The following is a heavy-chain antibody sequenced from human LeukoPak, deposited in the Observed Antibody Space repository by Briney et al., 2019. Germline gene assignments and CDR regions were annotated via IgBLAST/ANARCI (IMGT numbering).Heavy chain of an antibody. CDR2: ISYSGST. D-gene: IGHD1-7*01. CDR1: GGSISSSSFY. J-gene: IGHJ4*02. V-gene: IGHV4-39*01. Sequence: PSETLSLTCTVSGGSISSSSFYWGWIRQPPGKGLEWIGTISYSGSTYYNPSLKSRVTISVDTSKNQFSLKLSSVTAADTAVYYCARGNYKGGDYWGQGTLVTVSS. CDR3: ARGNYKGGDY.